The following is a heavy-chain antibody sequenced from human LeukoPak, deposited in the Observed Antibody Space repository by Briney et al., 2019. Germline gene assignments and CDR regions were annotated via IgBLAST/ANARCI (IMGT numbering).Heavy chain of an antibody. Sequence: SETLSLTCTVSGGSISSYYWSWLRQPPGRGLEWIGYIYYTGTTNYNPSLKSRVAISVDTSKNQFSLKLSSVTAADTAVYYCARGVAAAGSYYYGMDVWGQGTTVTVSS. V-gene: IGHV4-59*12. CDR3: ARGVAAAGSYYYGMDV. CDR1: GGSISSYY. D-gene: IGHD6-13*01. CDR2: IYYTGTT. J-gene: IGHJ6*02.